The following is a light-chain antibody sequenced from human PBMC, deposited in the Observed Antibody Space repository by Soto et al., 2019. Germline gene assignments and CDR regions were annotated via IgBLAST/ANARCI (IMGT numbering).Light chain of an antibody. CDR1: QSVSSN. CDR2: GAS. Sequence: EVVITQSPATLSVSPGERATLYCRASQSVSSNFAWYQQKPGQAPRLLIYGASIRATGIPDRFSGSGSETDFTLTISRLEPEDFALYYCQQYGSSAPITFGQGTRLEIK. J-gene: IGKJ5*01. V-gene: IGKV3-20*01. CDR3: QQYGSSAPIT.